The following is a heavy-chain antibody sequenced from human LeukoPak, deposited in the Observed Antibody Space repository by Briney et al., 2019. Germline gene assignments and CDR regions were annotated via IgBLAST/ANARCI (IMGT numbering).Heavy chain of an antibody. CDR1: GASITSYY. CDR3: ARSPYEYSSSDWFDP. CDR2: IYYSGST. V-gene: IGHV4-59*01. D-gene: IGHD6-6*01. J-gene: IGHJ5*02. Sequence: SETLSLTCTVSGASITSYYWSWVRQPPGKGLEWIGYIYYSGSTNHNPSLKSRATISVDTSKNQFSLKVSSVTAADTAVYYCARSPYEYSSSDWFDPWGQGTLVTVSS.